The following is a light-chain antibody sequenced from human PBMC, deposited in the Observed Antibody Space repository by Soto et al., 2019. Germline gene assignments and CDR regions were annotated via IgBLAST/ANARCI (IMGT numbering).Light chain of an antibody. CDR3: QEYVYYST. Sequence: DIQMTQSPSTLSASVGDRVTITCRASQSINSWLSWYQQSPGKAPKLLIYHASTLESGVPSRFSGSGSGTEFTLTISSLQPDDFATYYCQEYVYYSTFGGGTKVETK. J-gene: IGKJ4*01. CDR1: QSINSW. V-gene: IGKV1-5*01. CDR2: HAS.